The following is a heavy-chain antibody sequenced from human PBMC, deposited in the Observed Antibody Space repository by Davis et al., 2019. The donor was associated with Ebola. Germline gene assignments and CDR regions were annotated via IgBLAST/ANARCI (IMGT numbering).Heavy chain of an antibody. D-gene: IGHD1-26*01. CDR2: ISVYNGQT. Sequence: ASVKVSCKASGYSFSGFTMSWVRQAPGQGLEWMGWISVYNGQTNYAPKLQGRVTMTTDTSTSTAYMELRSLGSDDTAVYYCARDREGGSYDWFDPWGQGTLVTVSS. V-gene: IGHV1-18*01. J-gene: IGHJ5*02. CDR1: GYSFSGFT. CDR3: ARDREGGSYDWFDP.